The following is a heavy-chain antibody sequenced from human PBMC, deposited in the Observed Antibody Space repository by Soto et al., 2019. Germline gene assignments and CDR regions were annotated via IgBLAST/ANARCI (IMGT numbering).Heavy chain of an antibody. CDR2: ISWNSGTI. Sequence: PRLYCAASGFTFDDHAMHWVRQGPGKGLEWVSGISWNSGTIVYADSVKGRFTISRDNTKNFLYLQMDSLRREDTALYYCAKDIKSSGWYYGLGHWGEVTTFTIS. V-gene: IGHV3-9*01. CDR3: AKDIKSSGWYYGLGH. D-gene: IGHD6-19*01. J-gene: IGHJ6*02. CDR1: GFTFDDHA.